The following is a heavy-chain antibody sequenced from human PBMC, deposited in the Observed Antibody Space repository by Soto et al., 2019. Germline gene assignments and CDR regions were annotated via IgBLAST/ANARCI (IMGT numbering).Heavy chain of an antibody. J-gene: IGHJ5*02. D-gene: IGHD3-3*01. Sequence: GGSLRLSCSGSGFTFSRYSLMWFRQAPGKGLEYVSTINSIGDNTWYAGSVKGRFTTSRDNSMNTVYLQMSSLRSEDTSVYYCVNFYHFLSGSNEVLGPAPWCQAILVTVS. CDR1: GFTFSRYS. CDR2: INSIGDNT. V-gene: IGHV3-64D*08. CDR3: VNFYHFLSGSNEVLGPAP.